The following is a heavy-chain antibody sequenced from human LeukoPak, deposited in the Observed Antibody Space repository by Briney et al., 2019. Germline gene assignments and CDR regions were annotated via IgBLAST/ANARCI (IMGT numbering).Heavy chain of an antibody. CDR2: IYSGGST. CDR3: GRERWLQKGPYFDY. D-gene: IGHD5-24*01. J-gene: IGHJ4*02. CDR1: GFTVSRNY. Sequence: PGGSLRLSCAASGFTVSRNYMSWVRQAPGKGLEWVSVIYSGGSTYYADSVKGRFTISRDNSKNTLYLQMNSLRAEDTAVYYCGRERWLQKGPYFDYWGQGTLVTVSS. V-gene: IGHV3-53*01.